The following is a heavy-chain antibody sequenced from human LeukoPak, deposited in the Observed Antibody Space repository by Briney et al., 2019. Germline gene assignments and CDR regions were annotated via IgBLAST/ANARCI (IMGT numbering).Heavy chain of an antibody. J-gene: IGHJ6*02. CDR1: GFTLSDCA. CDR3: ARHDYDSSGYYGYYGVDV. V-gene: IGHV3-66*04. Sequence: GGSLRLSCAASGFTLSDCAMHWVRQAPGKGLEWVSVIYSGGSTYYADSVKGRFTISRDNSKNTLYLQMNSLRAEDTAVYYCARHDYDSSGYYGYYGVDVWGQGTTVTVSS. CDR2: IYSGGST. D-gene: IGHD3-22*01.